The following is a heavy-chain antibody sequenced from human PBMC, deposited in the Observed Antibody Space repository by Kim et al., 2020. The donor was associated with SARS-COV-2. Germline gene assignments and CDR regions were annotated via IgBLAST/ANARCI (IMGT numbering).Heavy chain of an antibody. CDR2: FDPEDGET. CDR3: ATGPVAGTVLWFDP. CDR1: GYTLTELS. V-gene: IGHV1-24*01. D-gene: IGHD6-19*01. J-gene: IGHJ5*02. Sequence: ASVKVSCKVSGYTLTELSMHWVRQAPGKGLEWMGGFDPEDGETIYAQKFQGRVTMTEDTSTDTAYMELSSLRSGDTAVYYCATGPVAGTVLWFDPWGQGTLVTVSS.